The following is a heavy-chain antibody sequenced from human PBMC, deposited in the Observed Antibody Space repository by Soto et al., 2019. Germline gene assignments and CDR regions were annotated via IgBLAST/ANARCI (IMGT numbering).Heavy chain of an antibody. J-gene: IGHJ4*02. CDR1: SASISSISSY. Sequence: SETLSLTCTLSSASISSISSYWAWVRQPPGKGLEWIGSVYYSGTTYYNPSLKSRVTISEDMSKNQFSLRLSSVTAAYTAVFYCARLIHCKTTSCYFDYWGPGTLVT. V-gene: IGHV4-39*01. CDR3: ARLIHCKTTSCYFDY. CDR2: VYYSGTT. D-gene: IGHD2-2*01.